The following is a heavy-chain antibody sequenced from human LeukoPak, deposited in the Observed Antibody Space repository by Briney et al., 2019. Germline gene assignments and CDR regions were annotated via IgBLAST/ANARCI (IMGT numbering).Heavy chain of an antibody. V-gene: IGHV3-74*01. CDR1: GITVSTFW. CDR2: INTDGSVT. Sequence: GGSLRLSCAASGITVSTFWMHWVRQAPGEGLVWVSRINTDGSVTNYADSVEGRFTISRDNAKNMLYLQMNDLRAEDTAVYYCVTDRYSDSAFGDWGQGTLVTVSS. D-gene: IGHD1-26*01. CDR3: VTDRYSDSAFGD. J-gene: IGHJ4*02.